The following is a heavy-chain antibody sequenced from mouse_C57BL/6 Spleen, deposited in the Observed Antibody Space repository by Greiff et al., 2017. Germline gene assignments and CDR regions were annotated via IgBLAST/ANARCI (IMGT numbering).Heavy chain of an antibody. J-gene: IGHJ2*01. Sequence: QVQLKQPGAELVKPGASVKMSCKASGYTFTSYWITWVKQRPGQGLEWIGDIYPGSGSTNYNEKFKSKATLTVDTSSSTAYMQLSSLTSEDSAVYYCARSGRQLRYYFDYWGQGTTLTVSS. CDR1: GYTFTSYW. D-gene: IGHD3-2*02. CDR2: IYPGSGST. V-gene: IGHV1-55*01. CDR3: ARSGRQLRYYFDY.